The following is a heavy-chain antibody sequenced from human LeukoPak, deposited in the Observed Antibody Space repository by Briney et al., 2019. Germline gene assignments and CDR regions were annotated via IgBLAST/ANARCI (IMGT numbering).Heavy chain of an antibody. CDR1: GFTFSSYG. J-gene: IGHJ4*02. D-gene: IGHD2/OR15-2a*01. V-gene: IGHV3-23*01. CDR3: ARSGLSRFGF. Sequence: GGSLRLSCAASGFTFSSYGMSWVRQAPGKGLEWVSAISDSGGSTYYADSVKGRFTIFRDNSRNTLYLQMNSLRAEDTAVYYCARSGLSRFGFWGQGTLVTVSS. CDR2: ISDSGGST.